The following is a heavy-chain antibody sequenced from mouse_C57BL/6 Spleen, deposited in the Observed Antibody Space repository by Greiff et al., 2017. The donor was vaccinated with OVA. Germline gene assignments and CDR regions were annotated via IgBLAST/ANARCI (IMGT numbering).Heavy chain of an antibody. J-gene: IGHJ1*03. V-gene: IGHV1-69*01. Sequence: QVQLQQPGAELVMPGASVKLSCKASGYTFTSYWMHWVKQRPGQGLEWIGEIDPSDSYTNYNQKFKGKATLTVDKSSSTAYMQLSSLTSMDSAVYYVAIGDYYGSREFLDVWGTGTTVTVSS. CDR3: AIGDYYGSREFLDV. CDR2: IDPSDSYT. D-gene: IGHD1-1*01. CDR1: GYTFTSYW.